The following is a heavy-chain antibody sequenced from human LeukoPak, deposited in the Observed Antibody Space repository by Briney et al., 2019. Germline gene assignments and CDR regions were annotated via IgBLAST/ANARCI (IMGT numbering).Heavy chain of an antibody. CDR3: ARGLSGSYYSPPSF. CDR2: INTNTGNP. Sequence: WINTNTGNPTYAQGFTGRFVFSLDTSVSTAYLQISSLKAEDTAVYYCARGLSGSYYSPPSFWGQGTMVTVSS. D-gene: IGHD1-26*01. V-gene: IGHV7-4-1*02. J-gene: IGHJ3*01.